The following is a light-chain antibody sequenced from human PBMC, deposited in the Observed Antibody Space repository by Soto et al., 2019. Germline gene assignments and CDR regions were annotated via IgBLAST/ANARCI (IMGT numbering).Light chain of an antibody. V-gene: IGKV1-12*01. Sequence: IQMTQSPSSVSASVGDRVTITCRASQPISSWIAWYQQKPGQPHNLLIYSASTLRSGVPSRFSGSESGTLFTLTITNLQPEEFATYYCQQSISFPLTFGGGTHVE. CDR3: QQSISFPLT. CDR1: QPISSW. J-gene: IGKJ4*01. CDR2: SAS.